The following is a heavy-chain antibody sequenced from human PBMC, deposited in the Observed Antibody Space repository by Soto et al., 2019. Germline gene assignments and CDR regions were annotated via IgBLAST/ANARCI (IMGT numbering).Heavy chain of an antibody. CDR2: IVPMFGTS. Sequence: QERLVQSGAEVRKPGSSVKVSCKVTGGTSTRYAINWVRQAPGQGLEWMGGIVPMFGTSKNAQRFQGRVTITADTSTNIAYMELRSLRSEDTAVYYCNRGSEYDFWSGYLWGQGTLVSVSS. CDR1: GGTSTRYA. V-gene: IGHV1-69*06. CDR3: NRGSEYDFWSGYL. J-gene: IGHJ4*02. D-gene: IGHD3-3*01.